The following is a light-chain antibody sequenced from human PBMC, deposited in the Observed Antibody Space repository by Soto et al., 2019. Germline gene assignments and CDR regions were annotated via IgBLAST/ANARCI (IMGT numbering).Light chain of an antibody. Sequence: QSALTQPASVSGSPGQSITISCTGTSSDIGGYNYVSWYQQHPGKAPKLMIYDVSNRPSGVSNRFSGSKSGNTASLTISGLQAEDEADCYCSSFTSSNTYVVLGGGTKVTVL. CDR3: SSFTSSNTYVV. CDR1: SSDIGGYNY. V-gene: IGLV2-14*01. J-gene: IGLJ2*01. CDR2: DVS.